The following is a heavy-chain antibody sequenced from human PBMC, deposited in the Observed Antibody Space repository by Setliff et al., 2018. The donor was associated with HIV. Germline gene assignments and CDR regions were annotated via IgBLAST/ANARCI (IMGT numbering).Heavy chain of an antibody. V-gene: IGHV4-38-2*02. D-gene: IGHD3-9*01. CDR3: ARDQADYNVLTGFGDFDY. CDR1: GIPIDRVYS. J-gene: IGHJ4*01. Sequence: PSETLSLTCGVSGIPIDRVYSWAWIRQPPGKGLEGSGTISHSGSTHYNSPLQGRISISIDTSKNQFSLTLTSVTAADTAMYYCARDQADYNVLTGFGDFDYWGHGTLVTVSS. CDR2: ISHSGST.